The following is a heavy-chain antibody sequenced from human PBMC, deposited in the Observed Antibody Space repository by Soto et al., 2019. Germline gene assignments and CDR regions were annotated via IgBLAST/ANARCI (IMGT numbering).Heavy chain of an antibody. J-gene: IGHJ5*02. D-gene: IGHD3-22*01. V-gene: IGHV4-31*03. CDR2: IYYSGST. CDR1: GGSISSGGYY. Sequence: PSETLSLTCTVSGGSISSGGYYWSWIRQHPGKGLEWIGYIYYSGSTYYNPSLKSRVTIPVDTSKNQFSLKLSSVTAADTAVYYCARGTSRYYDSSGYHNWFDPWGQGTLVTVSS. CDR3: ARGTSRYYDSSGYHNWFDP.